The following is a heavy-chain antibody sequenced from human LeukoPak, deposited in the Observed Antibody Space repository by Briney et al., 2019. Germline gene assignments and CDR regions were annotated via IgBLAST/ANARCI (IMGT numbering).Heavy chain of an antibody. J-gene: IGHJ4*02. V-gene: IGHV4-4*02. CDR1: GGSISSSNW. Sequence: NPSGTLSLTCAVSGGSISSSNWWSWVRQPPGKGLEWIGEIYHSGSTYYNPSLKSRVTISVDTSKNQFSLKLSSVTAADTAVYYCVISRGQLTPKPPDYWGQGTLVTVSS. CDR3: VISRGQLTPKPPDY. CDR2: IYHSGST. D-gene: IGHD6-13*01.